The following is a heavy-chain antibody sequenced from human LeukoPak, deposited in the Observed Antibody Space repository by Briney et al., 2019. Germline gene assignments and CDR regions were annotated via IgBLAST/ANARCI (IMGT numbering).Heavy chain of an antibody. V-gene: IGHV4-59*08. Sequence: PSETLSLTCTVSGGSIGSYSWNWIRQSPGTRLEWIGYVYYSGSTMYNPSLRSRVTISVDTSKNQFSLKLSSVTAADTAVYYCARLKARDAFDIWGQGTMVTVSS. CDR1: GGSIGSYS. CDR3: ARLKARDAFDI. J-gene: IGHJ3*02. CDR2: VYYSGST.